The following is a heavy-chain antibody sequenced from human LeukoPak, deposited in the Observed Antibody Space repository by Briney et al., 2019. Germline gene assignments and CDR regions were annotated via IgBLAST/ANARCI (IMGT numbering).Heavy chain of an antibody. J-gene: IGHJ3*02. CDR1: GGSISSYY. CDR3: ARGGAWYYYDSSGYYDAFDI. CDR2: IYYSGST. V-gene: IGHV4-59*01. Sequence: NPSETLSLTRTVSGGSISSYYWSWIRQPPGKGLEWIGYIYYSGSTNYNPSLKSRVTISVDTSKNQFSLKLSSVTAADTAVYYCARGGAWYYYDSSGYYDAFDIWGQGTMVTVPS. D-gene: IGHD3-22*01.